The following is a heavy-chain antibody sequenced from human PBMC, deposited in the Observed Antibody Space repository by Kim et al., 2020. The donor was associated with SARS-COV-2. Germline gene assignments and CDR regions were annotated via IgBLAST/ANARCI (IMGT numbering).Heavy chain of an antibody. CDR3: ARQGAGGFLAVVTAFDY. CDR2: INAANGDT. V-gene: IGHV1-3*01. J-gene: IGHJ4*01. CDR1: GYTFTSTK. Sequence: ASVKVSCKASGYTFTSTKIHWVRQAPGQRPEWMGWINAANGDTLYSQKFRDRVTMTRDTSATTAYMELRSLGSEDTAIYYCARQGAGGFLAVVTAFDYWGQGTLVTVSS. D-gene: IGHD3-3*01.